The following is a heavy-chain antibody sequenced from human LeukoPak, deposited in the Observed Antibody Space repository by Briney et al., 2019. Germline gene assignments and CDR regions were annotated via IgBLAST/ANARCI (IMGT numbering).Heavy chain of an antibody. J-gene: IGHJ4*02. CDR2: ISAYNGNT. CDR1: GYTFSHFG. D-gene: IGHD1-26*01. V-gene: IGHV1-18*01. CDR3: AREEPGIVGATTLGY. Sequence: ASVNVSCKASGYTFSHFGVSWVRQAPGQGLEWMGWISAYNGNTNYAQKLQGRVTMTTDTSTSTAYMELRSLRSDDTAVYYCAREEPGIVGATTLGYWGQGTLVTVSS.